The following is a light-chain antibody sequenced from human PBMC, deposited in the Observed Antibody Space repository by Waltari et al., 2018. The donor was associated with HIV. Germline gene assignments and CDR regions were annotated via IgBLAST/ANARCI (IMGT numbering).Light chain of an antibody. CDR1: QDISNS. CDR2: GAF. Sequence: DIQMTQSPSSLSASIGATVSIPCRASQDISNSVSWFQQQPGKVPKLLVHGAFTLQRGVPSRFSGSGSGTDYTLTISGLQAEDFATYFCQQYYGVPLTFGGGTRVDI. V-gene: IGKV1-NL1*01. CDR3: QQYYGVPLT. J-gene: IGKJ4*01.